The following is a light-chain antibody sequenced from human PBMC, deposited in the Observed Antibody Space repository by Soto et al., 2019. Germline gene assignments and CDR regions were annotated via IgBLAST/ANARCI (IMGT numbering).Light chain of an antibody. CDR3: QQYDNWPPT. Sequence: EILITQSPATLSVSPLEISTLSCRASQSIGSKLAWYQQKPGQAPRLLFYGASSRATGIPARFGASGSGTEFTLTISSLQSEDFAVYSCQQYDNWPPTFGGGTKV. V-gene: IGKV3-15*01. CDR2: GAS. J-gene: IGKJ4*01. CDR1: QSIGSK.